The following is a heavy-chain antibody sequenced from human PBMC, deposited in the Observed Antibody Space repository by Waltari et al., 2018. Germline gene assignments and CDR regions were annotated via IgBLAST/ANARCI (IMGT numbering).Heavy chain of an antibody. CDR1: GFTFSSYW. V-gene: IGHV3-7*01. Sequence: EVQLVESGGGLVQHGGSLRLSCAASGFTFSSYWMSWFSQAPGKGLEWVANIKQDGSEKYYVDSVKGRFTISRDNAKNSLYLQMNSLRAEDTAVYYCARMAAAGPDAFDIWGQGTMVTVSS. CDR2: IKQDGSEK. D-gene: IGHD6-13*01. CDR3: ARMAAAGPDAFDI. J-gene: IGHJ3*02.